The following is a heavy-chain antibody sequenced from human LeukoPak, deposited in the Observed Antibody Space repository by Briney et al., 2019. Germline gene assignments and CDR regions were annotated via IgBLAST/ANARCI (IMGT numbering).Heavy chain of an antibody. CDR3: AKEFRCSSTSCPKDY. V-gene: IGHV3-30*18. CDR2: ISYDGSNK. J-gene: IGHJ4*02. D-gene: IGHD2-2*01. CDR1: GFTFSSYG. Sequence: PGGSLRLSCAASGFTFSSYGMHWVRQAPGKGLEWVAVISYDGSNKYYADSVKGRFTISRDNSKNTLYLQMNSLRAEDTAVYYCAKEFRCSSTSCPKDYWGQGTLVTVSS.